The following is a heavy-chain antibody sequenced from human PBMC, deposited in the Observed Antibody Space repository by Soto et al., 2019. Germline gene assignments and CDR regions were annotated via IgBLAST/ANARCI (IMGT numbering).Heavy chain of an antibody. Sequence: EVHLVESGGGLVQPGGSLRLSCAASGFTVSSKYMSWVRQAPGKGLEWVSLIQSGGPTYYADSVKGRFTISRDTSEKRLHLQMDSLRAEGTAVYYWARADVLCDVGRCSGAPLGVRGKGTRVTASS. CDR1: GFTVSSKY. CDR2: IQSGGPT. J-gene: IGHJ6*04. V-gene: IGHV3-66*01. D-gene: IGHD2-15*01. CDR3: ARADVLCDVGRCSGAPLGV.